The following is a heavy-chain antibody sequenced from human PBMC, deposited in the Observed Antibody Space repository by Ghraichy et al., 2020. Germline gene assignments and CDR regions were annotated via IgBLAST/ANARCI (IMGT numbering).Heavy chain of an antibody. CDR1: GGSFSGYY. CDR3: ARAQRGAAVAVGAGAVGGSSNDY. Sequence: SETLSLTCAVYGGSFSGYYWSWIRQPPGKGLEWIGEINHSGSTNYNPSLKSRVTISVDTSKNQFSLKLSSVTAADTAVYYCARAQRGAAVAVGAGAVGGSSNDYWGQGTLVTVSS. V-gene: IGHV4-34*01. CDR2: INHSGST. D-gene: IGHD6-19*01. J-gene: IGHJ4*02.